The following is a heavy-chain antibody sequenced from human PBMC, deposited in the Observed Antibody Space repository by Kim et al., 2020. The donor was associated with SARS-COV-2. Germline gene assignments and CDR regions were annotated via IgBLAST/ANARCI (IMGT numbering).Heavy chain of an antibody. D-gene: IGHD3-3*01. CDR1: GYTFTSYY. CDR3: ARGSITIFGVVIPHFDY. V-gene: IGHV1-46*01. CDR2: INPSGGST. J-gene: IGHJ4*02. Sequence: ASVKVSCKASGYTFTSYYMHWVRQAPGQGLEWMGIINPSGGSTSYAQKFQGRVTMTRDTSTSTVYMELSSLRSEDTAVYYCARGSITIFGVVIPHFDYWGQGTLVTVSS.